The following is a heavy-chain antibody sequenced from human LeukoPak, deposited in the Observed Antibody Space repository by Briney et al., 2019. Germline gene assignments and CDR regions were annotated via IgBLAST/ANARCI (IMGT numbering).Heavy chain of an antibody. CDR2: FYYSGNT. CDR3: ARIEMSGYTYGFLAY. J-gene: IGHJ4*02. D-gene: IGHD5-18*01. V-gene: IGHV4-39*07. CDR1: GGSISSSGHH. Sequence: SETLSLTCTVSGGSISSSGHHWGWIRQPPGTGLEWIGSFYYSGNTYYNPSLKSRVTISVDTSKNQFSLRLGSVTAADTAVYYCARIEMSGYTYGFLAYWGQGTLVTVSS.